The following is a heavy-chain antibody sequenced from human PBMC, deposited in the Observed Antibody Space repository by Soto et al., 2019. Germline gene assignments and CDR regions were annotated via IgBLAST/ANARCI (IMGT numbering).Heavy chain of an antibody. V-gene: IGHV3-64D*06. CDR2: ISSNGGST. Sequence: GGSLRLSCSASGFTFSSYAMHWVRQAPGKGLEYVSAISSNGGSTYYADSVKGRFTISRDNSKNTLYLQMSSLRAEDTAVYYCVKMGASGSYGFDYWGQGTLVTFSS. CDR1: GFTFSSYA. J-gene: IGHJ4*02. CDR3: VKMGASGSYGFDY. D-gene: IGHD1-26*01.